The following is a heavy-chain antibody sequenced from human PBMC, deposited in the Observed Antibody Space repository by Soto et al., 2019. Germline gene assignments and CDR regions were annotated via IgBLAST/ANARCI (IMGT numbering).Heavy chain of an antibody. J-gene: IGHJ5*02. V-gene: IGHV4-34*01. D-gene: IGHD3-10*01. CDR1: GGSFSGYY. Sequence: SETLSLTCAVYGGSFSGYYWSWIRQPPGKGLEWIGEINHSGSTNYNPSLKSRVTISVDTSKNQFSLKLSSVTAADTAVYYCARESMVRERPYNWFDPWGQGTLVTVS. CDR3: ARESMVRERPYNWFDP. CDR2: INHSGST.